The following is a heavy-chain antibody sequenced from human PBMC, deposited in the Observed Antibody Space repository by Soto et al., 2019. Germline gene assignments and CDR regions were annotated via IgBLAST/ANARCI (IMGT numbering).Heavy chain of an antibody. CDR2: IYYSGST. D-gene: IGHD6-19*01. CDR1: GGSISSYY. V-gene: IGHV4-59*01. J-gene: IGHJ6*03. CDR3: ANQYSSGYYYYYMDV. Sequence: PSETLSLTCTVSGGSISSYYWSWIRQPPGKGLEWIGYIYYSGSTNYNPSLKSRVTISVDTSKSQFSLKLSSVTAADTAVYYCANQYSSGYYYYYMDVWGKGTTVTVSS.